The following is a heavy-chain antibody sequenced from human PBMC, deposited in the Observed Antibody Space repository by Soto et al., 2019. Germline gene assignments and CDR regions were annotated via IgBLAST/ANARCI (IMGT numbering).Heavy chain of an antibody. V-gene: IGHV3-53*01. CDR2: IYSGGST. Sequence: EVQLVESGGGLIQPGGSLRLSCAASGFTVSSNYMSSVRQAPGKGLEWVSVIYSGGSTYYADSVKGRFTISRDNSKNTLYLQMNSLRAEDTAVYYCARMRGVGATPDSAFDIWGQGTMVTVSS. J-gene: IGHJ3*02. CDR3: ARMRGVGATPDSAFDI. D-gene: IGHD1-26*01. CDR1: GFTVSSNY.